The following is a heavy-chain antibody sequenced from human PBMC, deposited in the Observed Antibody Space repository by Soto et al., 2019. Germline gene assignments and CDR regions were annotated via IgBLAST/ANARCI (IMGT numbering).Heavy chain of an antibody. V-gene: IGHV1-2*04. D-gene: IGHD1-1*01. J-gene: IGHJ6*02. CDR1: GYTFTGYY. CDR3: ARELEPYYYYYGMDV. CDR2: INPNSGGT. Sequence: ASVKVSCKASGYTFTGYYMHWVRQAPGQGLEWMGWINPNSGGTNYAQKFQGWVTMTRDTSISTAYMELSRLRSDDTAVYYCARELEPYYYYYGMDVWGQGTTVTVSS.